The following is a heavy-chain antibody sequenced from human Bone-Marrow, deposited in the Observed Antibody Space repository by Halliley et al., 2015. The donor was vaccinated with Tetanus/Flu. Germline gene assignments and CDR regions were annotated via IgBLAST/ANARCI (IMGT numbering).Heavy chain of an antibody. V-gene: IGHV5-51*01. Sequence: WVGIIYPSNSDTRYSPSFQGQVTISADKSISTAYLQWSSLKASDTAVYYCARRKLYSGGYFDYWGQGTLVTVSS. CDR3: ARRKLYSGGYFDY. D-gene: IGHD1-26*01. J-gene: IGHJ4*02. CDR2: IYPSNSDT.